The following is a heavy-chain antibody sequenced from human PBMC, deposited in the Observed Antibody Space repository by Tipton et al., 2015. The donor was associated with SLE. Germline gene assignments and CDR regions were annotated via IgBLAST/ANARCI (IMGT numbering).Heavy chain of an antibody. J-gene: IGHJ3*02. D-gene: IGHD3-16*01. Sequence: TLSLTCTVSGGSISSQYWSWIRQPPGKGLEWIGEIYHSGSTNYNPSLQSRVTISVDTSKNQFSLKLSSVTAADAAVYYCARDLGEGAFDIWGQGTMVTVSS. V-gene: IGHV4-59*11. CDR1: GGSISSQY. CDR2: IYHSGST. CDR3: ARDLGEGAFDI.